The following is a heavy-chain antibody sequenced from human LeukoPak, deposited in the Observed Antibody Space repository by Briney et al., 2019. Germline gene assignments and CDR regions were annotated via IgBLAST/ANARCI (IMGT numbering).Heavy chain of an antibody. D-gene: IGHD3-3*01. CDR3: ARRFWSGYYNWFDP. CDR2: ISSSGSTI. CDR1: GFTFSDYY. V-gene: IGHV3-11*04. Sequence: SGGSLRLSCAASGFTFSDYYMSWIRQAPGKGLEWVSYISSSGSTIYYADSVKGRFTISRDNAKNSLYLQMNSLRAEDTAVYYCARRFWSGYYNWFDPWGQGTLVTVSS. J-gene: IGHJ5*02.